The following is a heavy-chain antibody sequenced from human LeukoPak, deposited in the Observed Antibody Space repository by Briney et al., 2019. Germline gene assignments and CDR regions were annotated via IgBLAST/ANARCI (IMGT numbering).Heavy chain of an antibody. CDR3: ARDPSFSVPYYYYGMDV. CDR1: GFTFDDYA. Sequence: GRSLRLSCAASGFTFDDYAMHWVRQAPGKGLEWVSGISWNSGSIGYADSVKGRFTISRDNAKNSLYLQMNSLRAEDTALYYCARDPSFSVPYYYYGMDVWGQGTTVTVSS. CDR2: ISWNSGSI. J-gene: IGHJ6*02. V-gene: IGHV3-9*01. D-gene: IGHD3-10*01.